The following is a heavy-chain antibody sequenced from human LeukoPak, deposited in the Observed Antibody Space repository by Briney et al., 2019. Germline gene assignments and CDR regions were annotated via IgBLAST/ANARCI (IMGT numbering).Heavy chain of an antibody. Sequence: SETLSLTCTVSGGSVGSGSYSWSWIRQPPGKGLEWMGYIYYSGSTNYNPSLKSRVTISVDTSKNQFSLKLSSVTAADTGVYYCARDPRSGWYAGVLDTSGQGTLVTASS. J-gene: IGHJ5*02. V-gene: IGHV4-61*01. D-gene: IGHD6-19*01. CDR1: GGSVGSGSYS. CDR3: ARDPRSGWYAGVLDT. CDR2: IYYSGST.